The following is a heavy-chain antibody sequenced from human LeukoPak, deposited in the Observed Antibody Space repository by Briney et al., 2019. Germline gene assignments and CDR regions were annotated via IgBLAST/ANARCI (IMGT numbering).Heavy chain of an antibody. J-gene: IGHJ6*03. CDR3: ASTPQDYGDYGNYYYMDV. CDR1: GGSISSYY. D-gene: IGHD4-17*01. Sequence: PSETLSLTCTVSGGSISSYYWSWLRQPAGKGLEWIGRIYTSGSTNYNPSLKSRVTMSVDTSKNQFSLKLSSVTAADTAVYYCASTPQDYGDYGNYYYMDVWGKGTTVTVSS. V-gene: IGHV4-4*07. CDR2: IYTSGST.